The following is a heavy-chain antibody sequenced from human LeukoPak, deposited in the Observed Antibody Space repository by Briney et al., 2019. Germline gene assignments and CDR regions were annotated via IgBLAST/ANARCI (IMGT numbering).Heavy chain of an antibody. CDR1: GFTFSGSA. D-gene: IGHD2-15*01. J-gene: IGHJ4*02. CDR3: TRHVVGGDY. V-gene: IGHV3-73*01. Sequence: GGSPRLSCAASGFTFSGSAMHWVRQASGKGLEWVGRIRSKANSYATAYAASVKGRFTISRDDSKNTAYLQMNSLKTEDTAVYYCTRHVVGGDYWGQGTLVTVSS. CDR2: IRSKANSYAT.